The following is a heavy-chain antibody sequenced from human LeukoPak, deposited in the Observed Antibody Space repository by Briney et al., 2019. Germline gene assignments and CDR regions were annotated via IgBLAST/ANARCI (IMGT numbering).Heavy chain of an antibody. Sequence: GGSLRLSCAASGFTFSTYGMNWVRQAPGKGLEWVSTISGSGGSTYYADSVKGRFTISRDNSKNTLYLQMNSLSAEDTAVYYCAKTPPLTLYFYYYMDVWGRGTTVTVSS. CDR2: ISGSGGST. CDR1: GFTFSTYG. CDR3: AKTPPLTLYFYYYMDV. D-gene: IGHD3-16*01. V-gene: IGHV3-23*01. J-gene: IGHJ6*03.